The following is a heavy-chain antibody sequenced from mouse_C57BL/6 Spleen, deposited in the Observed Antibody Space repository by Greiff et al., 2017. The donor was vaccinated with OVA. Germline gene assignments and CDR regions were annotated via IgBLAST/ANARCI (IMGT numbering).Heavy chain of an antibody. CDR1: GYAFSSYW. CDR2: IYPGDGDT. V-gene: IGHV1-80*01. Sequence: VQLQQSGAELVKPGASVKISCKASGYAFSSYWMNWVKQRPGKGLEWIGQIYPGDGDTNYNGKFKGKATLTADKSSSTAYMQLSSLTSEDSAVYFCARREDYDYDGFAYWGQGTLVTVSA. D-gene: IGHD2-4*01. J-gene: IGHJ3*01. CDR3: ARREDYDYDGFAY.